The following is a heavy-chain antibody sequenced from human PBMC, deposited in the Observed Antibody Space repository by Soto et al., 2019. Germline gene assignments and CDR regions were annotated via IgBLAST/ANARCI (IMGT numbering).Heavy chain of an antibody. V-gene: IGHV3-30-3*01. J-gene: IGHJ5*02. Sequence: QVQLVESGGGVVQPGRSLRLSCAASGFTFSSYAMHWVRQAPGKGLEWVAVISYDGSNKYYADSVKGRFTISRDNSKNTLDLQMNSLRAEDTAVYYCATPPTVAVNNWFDPWGQGTLVTVSS. D-gene: IGHD4-17*01. CDR2: ISYDGSNK. CDR3: ATPPTVAVNNWFDP. CDR1: GFTFSSYA.